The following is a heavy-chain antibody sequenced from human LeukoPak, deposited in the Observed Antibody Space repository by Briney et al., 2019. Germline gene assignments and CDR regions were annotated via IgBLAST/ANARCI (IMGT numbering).Heavy chain of an antibody. Sequence: PGRSLRLSCAASGFTFSSYVMHWVRQAPGKGLEWVAIISYDGSNEYYADSVKGRFTISRDNAKNSLFLQMNSLRAEDTAVYYCARGHYGLDYWGQGSLVTVSS. CDR2: ISYDGSNE. CDR3: ARGHYGLDY. V-gene: IGHV3-30*04. CDR1: GFTFSSYV. J-gene: IGHJ4*02. D-gene: IGHD3-16*01.